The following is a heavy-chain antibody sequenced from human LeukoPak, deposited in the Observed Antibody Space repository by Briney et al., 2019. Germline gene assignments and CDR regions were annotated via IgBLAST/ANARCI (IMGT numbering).Heavy chain of an antibody. Sequence: SETLSLTCTVSGGSISSSSYYWGWIRQPPGKGLEWIGSIYYSGSTYYNPSLRSRVTISVDTSKNQFSLKLSSVTAADTAVYYCARQLGYCSSTSCYADKVDYWGQGTLVTVSS. CDR2: IYYSGST. V-gene: IGHV4-39*01. CDR3: ARQLGYCSSTSCYADKVDY. D-gene: IGHD2-2*01. CDR1: GGSISSSSYY. J-gene: IGHJ4*02.